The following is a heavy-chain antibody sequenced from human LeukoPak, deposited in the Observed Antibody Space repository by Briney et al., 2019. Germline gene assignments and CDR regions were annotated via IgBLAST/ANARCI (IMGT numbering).Heavy chain of an antibody. CDR2: INPSGGST. J-gene: IGHJ3*02. D-gene: IGHD3-10*01. CDR1: GYTFTSYY. Sequence: ASVTVSFKASGYTFTSYYMHWVRQAPGQGLEWMGIINPSGGSTSYAQKFQGRVTMTRDMSTSTVYMELSSLRSEDTAVYYCARGDRVLGAFDIWGQGTMVTVSS. CDR3: ARGDRVLGAFDI. V-gene: IGHV1-46*01.